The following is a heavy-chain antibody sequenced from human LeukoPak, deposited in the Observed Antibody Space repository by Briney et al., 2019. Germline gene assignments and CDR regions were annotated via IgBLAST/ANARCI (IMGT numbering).Heavy chain of an antibody. J-gene: IGHJ6*02. CDR2: ISYDGTEK. D-gene: IGHD2-2*01. CDR3: AKVEQYQLPNYYGMDV. Sequence: GSSLRLSCAASGLSFSSYAMHWVRQAPGKGLEWVAVISYDGTEKYYGDSVKGRFTISRDNSKNTLYLQMNSLRADDTAVYYCAKVEQYQLPNYYGMDVWGQGTTVTVSS. V-gene: IGHV3-30-3*01. CDR1: GLSFSSYA.